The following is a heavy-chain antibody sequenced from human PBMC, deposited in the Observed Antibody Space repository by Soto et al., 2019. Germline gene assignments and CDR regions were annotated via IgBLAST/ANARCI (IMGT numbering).Heavy chain of an antibody. V-gene: IGHV1-18*01. CDR2: ISAHNGNT. CDR1: GYAFTTYG. D-gene: IGHD1-1*01. Sequence: QVHLVQSGAEVKKPGASVKVSCKGSGYAFTTYGITWVRQAPGQGLEWMGWISAHNGNTNYAQKLQGRVTVTRDTSTSTAYMELRRLRSDGTAVYYCARGRYGDYWGQGALVTGSS. CDR3: ARGRYGDY. J-gene: IGHJ4*02.